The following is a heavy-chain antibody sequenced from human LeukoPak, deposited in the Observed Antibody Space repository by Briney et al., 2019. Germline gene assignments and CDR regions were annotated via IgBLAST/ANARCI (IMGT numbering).Heavy chain of an antibody. CDR2: INHSGST. D-gene: IGHD6-13*01. Sequence: SETLSLTCAVYGGSLSGYYWSWIRQPPGKGLEWIGEINHSGSTNYNPSLKSRVTISVDTSKNQFSLKLSSVTAADTAVYYCARGGAIAAAGTSDYWGQGTLVTVSS. V-gene: IGHV4-34*01. CDR1: GGSLSGYY. J-gene: IGHJ4*02. CDR3: ARGGAIAAAGTSDY.